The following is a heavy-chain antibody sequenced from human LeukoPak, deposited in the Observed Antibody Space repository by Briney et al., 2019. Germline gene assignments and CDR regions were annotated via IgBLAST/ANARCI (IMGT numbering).Heavy chain of an antibody. CDR1: GGSFSGYY. D-gene: IGHD3-22*01. Sequence: SETLSLTCAVYGGSFSGYYWSWIRQPPGKGLEWIGEINHSGSTNYNPSLKSRVTISVDTSKNQFSLKLSSVTAADTAVYYCARVQKLNPITMIVVVVDCDAFDIWGQGTMVTVSS. J-gene: IGHJ3*02. CDR2: INHSGST. CDR3: ARVQKLNPITMIVVVVDCDAFDI. V-gene: IGHV4-34*01.